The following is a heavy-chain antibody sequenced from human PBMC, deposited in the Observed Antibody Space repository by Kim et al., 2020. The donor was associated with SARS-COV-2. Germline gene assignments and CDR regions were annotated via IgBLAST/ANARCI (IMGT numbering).Heavy chain of an antibody. J-gene: IGHJ5*02. CDR1: GGSISGYY. CDR3: ARGAIATCPGVYEP. V-gene: IGHV4-34*01. Sequence: SETLSLTCAVYGGSISGYYWSWIRQPPGKGLEWIGEINHSGSTNYNPSLKSRVTISVDTSKNQFSLKLSSVTAADTAVYYCARGAIATCPGVYEPWGQ. D-gene: IGHD3-10*02. CDR2: INHSGST.